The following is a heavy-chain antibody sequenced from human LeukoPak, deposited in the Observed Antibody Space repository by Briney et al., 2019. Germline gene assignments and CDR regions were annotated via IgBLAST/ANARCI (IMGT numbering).Heavy chain of an antibody. CDR1: GFTFSSYG. D-gene: IGHD3-16*01. Sequence: GGSLRLSCAASGFTFSSYGMHWVRQAPGKGLEWVAVVSYDGSNKYYADSVKDRFTISRDNSKNTLYLQMNSLRAEDTAVYYCAKVWQRDGYVEDWGQGTLVTVSS. CDR3: AKVWQRDGYVED. CDR2: VSYDGSNK. J-gene: IGHJ4*02. V-gene: IGHV3-30*18.